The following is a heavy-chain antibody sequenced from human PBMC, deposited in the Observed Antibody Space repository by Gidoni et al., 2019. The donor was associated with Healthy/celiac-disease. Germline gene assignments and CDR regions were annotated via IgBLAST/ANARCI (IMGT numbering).Heavy chain of an antibody. CDR1: GFTFSSYE. CDR2: ISISGSTI. J-gene: IGHJ4*02. V-gene: IGHV3-48*03. Sequence: EVQLVESGGGLVQPGGSLRLSWAASGFTFSSYEMNWVRQAPGKGLVWFSYISISGSTIYYADSVKGRFTISRDNAKNSLYLQMNSLRAENTAVYYCARESIVVVPAAIGRDLDYWGQGTLVTVSS. CDR3: ARESIVVVPAAIGRDLDY. D-gene: IGHD2-2*02.